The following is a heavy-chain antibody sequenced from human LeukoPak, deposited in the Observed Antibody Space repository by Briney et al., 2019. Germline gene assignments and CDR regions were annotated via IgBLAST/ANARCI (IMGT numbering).Heavy chain of an antibody. CDR2: ISDTGGTI. J-gene: IGHJ4*03. Sequence: GGSLRLSCAVSGITLSNYGMSWVRQAPGKGLQWVAGISDTGGTITYADSVSGRFTISRDNAKNTLYLQMNSLRAEDTAVYFCAKRGVVIRVILVGFHKQAYYFDSWGHGALVTVSS. CDR3: AKRGVVIRVILVGFHKQAYYFDS. V-gene: IGHV3-23*01. D-gene: IGHD3-22*01. CDR1: GITLSNYG.